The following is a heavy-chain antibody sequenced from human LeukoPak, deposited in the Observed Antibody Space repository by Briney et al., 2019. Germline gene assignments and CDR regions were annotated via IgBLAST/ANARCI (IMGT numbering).Heavy chain of an antibody. CDR1: GGSVSSSIYY. V-gene: IGHV4-39*01. D-gene: IGHD3-9*01. CDR2: IYYSGST. Sequence: SETLSLTCTVSGGSVSSSIYYWGWIRQPPGKGLEWIGSIYYSGSTSYNPSLKSRVTISVDTSKNQFSLKLTSVTAADTAVYYCASRNDILTGPAFDFWGQGTLVTVSS. J-gene: IGHJ4*02. CDR3: ASRNDILTGPAFDF.